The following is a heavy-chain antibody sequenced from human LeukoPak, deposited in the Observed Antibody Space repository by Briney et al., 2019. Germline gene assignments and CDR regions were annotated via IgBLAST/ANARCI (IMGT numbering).Heavy chain of an antibody. CDR2: ISSSSSYI. J-gene: IGHJ4*02. CDR1: GFTLSSYS. D-gene: IGHD3-10*01. CDR3: ARDSDYYGSGSPNFDY. V-gene: IGHV3-21*01. Sequence: GGSLRLSCAASGFTLSSYSMNWVRQAPGKGLEWVSSISSSSSYIYYADSVKGRFTISRDNAKNSLYLQMNSLRAEDTAVYYCARDSDYYGSGSPNFDYWGQGTLVTVSS.